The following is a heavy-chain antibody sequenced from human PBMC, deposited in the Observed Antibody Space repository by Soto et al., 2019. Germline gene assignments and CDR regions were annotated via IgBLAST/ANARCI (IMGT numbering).Heavy chain of an antibody. J-gene: IGHJ4*02. Sequence: QVQLVQSGAEVKKPGASVKVSCKAPGYTFTSYGISWVRQAPGQGLEWMGWISAYNGNTNYAQKLQGRVTMTTDTSTSTAYMKLRGLRSDDTAVYYCARRATDNIVVVVAATPFDSWGQGTLVTVS. CDR2: ISAYNGNT. D-gene: IGHD2-15*01. V-gene: IGHV1-18*01. CDR1: GYTFTSYG. CDR3: ARRATDNIVVVVAATPFDS.